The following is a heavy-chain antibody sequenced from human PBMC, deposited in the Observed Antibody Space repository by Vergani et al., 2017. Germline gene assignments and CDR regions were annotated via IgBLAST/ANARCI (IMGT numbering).Heavy chain of an antibody. D-gene: IGHD6-19*01. CDR1: GFTFISYS. J-gene: IGHJ4*02. CDR2: ISSSSSYI. CDR3: ARVASSSGWYQLDY. V-gene: IGHV3-21*01. Sequence: EVQLVESGGGLVKPGGSLRLSCAASGFTFISYSMNWVRQAPGKGLEWVSSISSSSSYIYYADSVKGRFTISRDNAKNSRYLQMNSLRAEETAVYYCARVASSSGWYQLDYWGQGTLVTVSS.